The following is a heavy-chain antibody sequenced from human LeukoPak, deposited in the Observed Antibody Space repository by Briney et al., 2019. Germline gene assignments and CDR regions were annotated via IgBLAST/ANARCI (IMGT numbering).Heavy chain of an antibody. CDR1: GFTFRTYW. CDR3: ARGRVWSFDY. CDR2: IKSDGSAT. D-gene: IGHD3-3*01. V-gene: IGHV3-74*01. J-gene: IGHJ4*02. Sequence: GGSLRLSCAASGFTFRTYWMHWVRQAPGKGLVWVSHIKSDGSATTYADSVKGRFTISRDNAKNTLYLQMNSLRAEDTAVYYCARGRVWSFDYWGQGTLVTVSS.